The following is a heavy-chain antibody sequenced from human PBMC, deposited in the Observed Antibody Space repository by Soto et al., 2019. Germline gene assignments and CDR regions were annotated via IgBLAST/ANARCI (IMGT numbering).Heavy chain of an antibody. Sequence: SVTLSLTCTVSSASITSFYWSWIRQPPGKGLEWIGEIYHTGSTNYNPSLKNQVTISVDTSKNKFSKKMTYGTAADTAVYYCARTSRFDCWGQGTLVTVS. CDR2: IYHTGST. CDR1: SASITSFY. D-gene: IGHD6-6*01. V-gene: IGHV4-34*01. J-gene: IGHJ4*02. CDR3: ARTSRFDC.